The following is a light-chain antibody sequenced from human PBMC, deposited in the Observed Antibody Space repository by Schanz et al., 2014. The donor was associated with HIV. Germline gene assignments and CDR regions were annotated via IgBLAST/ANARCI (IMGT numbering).Light chain of an antibody. CDR3: QQRTTWPLT. V-gene: IGKV3-11*01. J-gene: IGKJ4*01. Sequence: EIVLTQSPATLSLSPGERATLSCRASQSVSSYLAWYQQKPGQAPRLLIYDASNRATGIPARFSGSGSGTDFTLTISNLEPEDFAVYYCQQRTTWPLTFGGGTKVGIK. CDR1: QSVSSY. CDR2: DAS.